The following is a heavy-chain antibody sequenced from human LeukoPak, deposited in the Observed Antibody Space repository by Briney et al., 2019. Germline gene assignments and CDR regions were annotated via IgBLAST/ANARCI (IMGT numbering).Heavy chain of an antibody. D-gene: IGHD3-9*01. CDR3: ARQYNNILIGYHCRELYWYFDL. J-gene: IGHJ2*01. V-gene: IGHV4-61*02. CDR2: IYTSGST. CDR1: GGSINSGSYY. Sequence: SETLSLTCTVSGGSINSGSYYWSWIRQPAGNGLEWIGRIYTSGSTNYNPSLKSRVTISVDTSKNQFSLKLNSVTAADTAVYYCARQYNNILIGYHCRELYWYFDLWGRGTLVTVSS.